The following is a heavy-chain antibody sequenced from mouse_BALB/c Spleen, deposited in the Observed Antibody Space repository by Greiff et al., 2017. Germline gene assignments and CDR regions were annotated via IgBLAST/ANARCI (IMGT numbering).Heavy chain of an antibody. D-gene: IGHD2-14*01. CDR3: AEGYVAMDY. CDR1: GYTFTSYV. CDR2: INPYNDGT. V-gene: IGHV1-14*01. J-gene: IGHJ4*01. Sequence: EVQRVESGPELVKPGASVKMSCKASGYTFTSYVMHWVKQKPGQGLEWIGYINPYNDGTKYNEKFKGKATLTSDKSSSTAYMKLSSLTSEDSAVYYCAEGYVAMDYWGQGTSVTVSS.